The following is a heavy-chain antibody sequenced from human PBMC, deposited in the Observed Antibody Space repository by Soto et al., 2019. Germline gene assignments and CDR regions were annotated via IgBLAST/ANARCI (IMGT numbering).Heavy chain of an antibody. V-gene: IGHV1-24*01. J-gene: IGHJ4*02. CDR1: GYTLTELS. Sequence: QVQLVQSGAEVKKPGASVKVSCKVSGYTLTELSMHWVRQAPGKGLEWMGGFDPEDGETIYTQKFQGRVTMTEDTSTDTAYMELSSLRSEDTAVYYCATVTMVRGVIISYFDYWGQGTLLTVSS. CDR3: ATVTMVRGVIISYFDY. CDR2: FDPEDGET. D-gene: IGHD3-10*01.